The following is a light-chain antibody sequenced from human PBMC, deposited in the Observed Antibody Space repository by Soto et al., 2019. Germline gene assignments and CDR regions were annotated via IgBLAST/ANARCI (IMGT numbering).Light chain of an antibody. J-gene: IGKJ4*01. CDR2: DTS. CDR1: QSVRTY. CDR3: HQRSNWPRT. Sequence: EIVLTQSPATLSLSPGERATLSCRASQSVRTYLVWYQQKPGLAPRLLIYDTSTRATGVPARFSGSGSGTDFTLTISSLEPEDFAVYYCHQRSNWPRTFGGGTKVEIK. V-gene: IGKV3-11*01.